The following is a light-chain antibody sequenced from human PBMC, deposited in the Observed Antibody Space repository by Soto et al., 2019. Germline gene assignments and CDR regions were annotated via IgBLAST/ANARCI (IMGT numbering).Light chain of an antibody. CDR3: QQCYSTPRT. CDR1: QGISKY. Sequence: NHIAYSPPVRSSTVEDKVTLPCRASQGISKYLNWYQQKPGKAPKVLIYGASTLQWGVPSRFSGSGSGTDFTLSISSLQPEDVATYYCQQCYSTPRTFGQGTKVDIK. CDR2: GAS. J-gene: IGKJ1*01. V-gene: IGKV1-27*01.